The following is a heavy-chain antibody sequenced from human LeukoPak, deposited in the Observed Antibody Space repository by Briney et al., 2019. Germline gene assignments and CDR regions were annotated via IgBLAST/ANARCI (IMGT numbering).Heavy chain of an antibody. CDR2: VNPNSGNT. CDR1: GGTFSSYA. J-gene: IGHJ4*02. CDR3: ARLGYISGSDY. Sequence: ASVKVSCKASGGTFSSYAISWVRQATGQGLEWMGWVNPNSGNTGYAQKFQGRVTMTRNTSISTAYMELSRLRSDDTAVYYCARLGYISGSDYWGQGTLVTVSS. V-gene: IGHV1-8*02. D-gene: IGHD6-19*01.